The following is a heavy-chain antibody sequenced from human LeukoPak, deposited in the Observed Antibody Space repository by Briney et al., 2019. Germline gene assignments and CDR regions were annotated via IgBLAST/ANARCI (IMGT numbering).Heavy chain of an antibody. D-gene: IGHD3-16*02. Sequence: PGGLLRLSCGAFGFSFSSYAMSWVRQAPGKGLEWVSAVSDSGGSTYYADSVKGRFTISRDNSKNTMYLQMNSMSAEDTDVYNCEKGAVGDYVWGSYRYTKEYYFDYWGQGTLVTVSS. J-gene: IGHJ4*02. CDR1: GFSFSSYA. CDR3: EKGAVGDYVWGSYRYTKEYYFDY. V-gene: IGHV3-23*01. CDR2: VSDSGGST.